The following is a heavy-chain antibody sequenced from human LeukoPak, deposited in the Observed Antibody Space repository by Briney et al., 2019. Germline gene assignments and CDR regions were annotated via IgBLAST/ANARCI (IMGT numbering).Heavy chain of an antibody. D-gene: IGHD3-22*01. CDR2: VNPNSGDT. CDR1: GYTFTGYY. J-gene: IGHJ4*02. CDR3: ARVGISYYYDSNGYKY. Sequence: ASVKVSCKASGYTFTGYYIHWVRQAPGQGLEWVGRVNPNSGDTNLAQNFQGRVTMTRDTSITTAYMEVSSLRSDDTAVYYCARVGISYYYDSNGYKYWGQGTLVTVSS. V-gene: IGHV1-2*06.